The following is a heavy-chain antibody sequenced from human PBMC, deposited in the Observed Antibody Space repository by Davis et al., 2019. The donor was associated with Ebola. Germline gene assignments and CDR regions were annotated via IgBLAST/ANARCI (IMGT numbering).Heavy chain of an antibody. CDR2: IIPVFRTA. J-gene: IGHJ4*02. CDR3: AHLGPQRYCSGGGCHGYLDY. D-gene: IGHD2-15*01. V-gene: IGHV1-69*13. CDR1: GYIFTSYA. Sequence: SVKVSCKASGYIFTSYAMTLVRQAPGLGLEWMGGIIPVFRTANYAQKFQGRLTITADESTRTAYMELTGLRSKDTAVYFCAHLGPQRYCSGGGCHGYLDYWGQGTLVTVSS.